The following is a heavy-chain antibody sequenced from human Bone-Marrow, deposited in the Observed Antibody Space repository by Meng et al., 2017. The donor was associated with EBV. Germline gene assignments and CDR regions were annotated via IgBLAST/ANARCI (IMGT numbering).Heavy chain of an antibody. J-gene: IGHJ4*02. CDR3: AKDPRRIYGGPPDY. D-gene: IGHD4-23*01. CDR2: ISYDGSNK. V-gene: IGHV3-30*18. Sequence: VEPGESGGGGVQSGWSRRVSCGASGFTFSSYGMHWVRQAPGKGLEWVAVISYDGSNKYYADSVKGRFTISRDNSKNPLYLQMNSLRAEDTAVYYCAKDPRRIYGGPPDYWGQGTLVTVSS. CDR1: GFTFSSYG.